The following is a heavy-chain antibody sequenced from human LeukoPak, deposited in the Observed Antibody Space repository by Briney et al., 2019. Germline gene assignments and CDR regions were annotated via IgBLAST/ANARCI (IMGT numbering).Heavy chain of an antibody. J-gene: IGHJ4*02. Sequence: ASVKVSCKTSGYTFTGYYMHWVRQAPGQGLEWMGWISAYYGNTNYAQKLQGRVTMTTDTSTSIVYMELRSLRSDDTAVYYCAREWSWYFDYWGQGTLVTVSS. CDR1: GYTFTGYY. V-gene: IGHV1-18*04. CDR2: ISAYYGNT. CDR3: AREWSWYFDY. D-gene: IGHD1-26*01.